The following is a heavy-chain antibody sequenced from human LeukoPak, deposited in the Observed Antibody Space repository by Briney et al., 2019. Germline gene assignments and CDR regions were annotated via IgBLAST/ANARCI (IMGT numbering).Heavy chain of an antibody. V-gene: IGHV4-59*12. Sequence: SETLSLTCTVSGGPINNYYWTWIRQSPGKGLEYIGYIYRTGETDYNPSLKSRVTISLDSSKKQFSLKMTSMTAADTAVYYCARDALTCTTTACSDYLDFWGQGTPVTVAS. CDR2: IYRTGET. D-gene: IGHD1-14*01. CDR1: GGPINNYY. CDR3: ARDALTCTTTACSDYLDF. J-gene: IGHJ4*02.